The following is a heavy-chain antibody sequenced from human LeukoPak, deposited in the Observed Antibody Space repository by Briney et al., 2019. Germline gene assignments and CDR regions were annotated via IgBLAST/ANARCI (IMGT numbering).Heavy chain of an antibody. CDR3: ARVDSSSSEYFDY. Sequence: PGGSLRLSCAASGFTFSSYGMHWVRQAPGKGLEWVSYISSSSSTIYYADSVKGRFTISRDNAKNSLYLQMNSLRAEDTAVYYCARVDSSSSEYFDYWGQGTLVTVSS. V-gene: IGHV3-48*01. CDR2: ISSSSSTI. CDR1: GFTFSSYG. J-gene: IGHJ4*02. D-gene: IGHD6-6*01.